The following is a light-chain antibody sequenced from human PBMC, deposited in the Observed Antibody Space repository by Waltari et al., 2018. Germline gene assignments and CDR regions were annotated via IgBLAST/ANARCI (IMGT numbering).Light chain of an antibody. CDR1: AFPKQY. CDR2: KDT. Sequence: SYDLTQPASVSVSPGQTARITCSGDAFPKQYAYWYQKKPGQAPVLTIYKDTERPSGIPERFSGSTSGTTVTLTITGVLAEDEAQYYWQSADSSERWVFGGGTKLTVL. CDR3: QSADSSERWV. J-gene: IGLJ3*02. V-gene: IGLV3-25*03.